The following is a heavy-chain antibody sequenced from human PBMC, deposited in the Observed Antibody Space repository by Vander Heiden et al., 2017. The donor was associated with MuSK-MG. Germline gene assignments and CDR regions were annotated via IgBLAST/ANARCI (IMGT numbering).Heavy chain of an antibody. Sequence: QVQLQESGPGLVKPSQTLSLTCTVSGGSISSGSYYWSWIRQPAGKGLEWIGRIYTSGSTNYNPSLMSRVTISVDTSKNQFALKLSSVTAAETAVYYCARDGGAVSYYDDAFDIWGQGTMVTVYS. CDR1: GGSISSGSYY. CDR2: IYTSGST. V-gene: IGHV4-61*02. D-gene: IGHD3-10*01. J-gene: IGHJ3*02. CDR3: ARDGGAVSYYDDAFDI.